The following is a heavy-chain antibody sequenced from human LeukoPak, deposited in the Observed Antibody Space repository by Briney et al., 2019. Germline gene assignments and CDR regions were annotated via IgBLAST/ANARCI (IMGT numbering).Heavy chain of an antibody. J-gene: IGHJ6*04. CDR2: INKDGGGI. D-gene: IGHD1/OR15-1a*01. Sequence: PGGSLRLSCAVSGFRFSNSWMYWVRQAPGKGLERVANINKDGGGISYVDSVKGRFIISRDNARNSLYLQMNSLRVEDTAVYFCAGGNSMDVWGKGTAVTVSS. V-gene: IGHV3-7*03. CDR1: GFRFSNSW. CDR3: AGGNSMDV.